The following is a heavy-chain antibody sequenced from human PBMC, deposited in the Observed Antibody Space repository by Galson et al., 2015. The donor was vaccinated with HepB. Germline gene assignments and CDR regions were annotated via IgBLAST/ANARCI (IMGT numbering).Heavy chain of an antibody. CDR1: GYTFTGYY. D-gene: IGHD5-12*01. CDR2: INTNTGNP. V-gene: IGHV7-4-1*02. J-gene: IGHJ4*02. Sequence: SVKVSCKASGYTFTGYYMHWVRQAPGQGLEWMGWINTNTGNPTYAQGFTGRFVFSLDTSVSTAYLQISSLKAEDTAVYYCASSVDIVATEHTPIDYWGQGTLVTVSS. CDR3: ASSVDIVATEHTPIDY.